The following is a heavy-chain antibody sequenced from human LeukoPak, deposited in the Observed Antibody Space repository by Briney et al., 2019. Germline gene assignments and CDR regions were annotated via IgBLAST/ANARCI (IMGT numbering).Heavy chain of an antibody. CDR3: ARAGAAAGTPFVY. CDR1: GYTFSSYG. Sequence: VASVKVSCKASGYTFSSYGISWVRQAPGQGLEWMGWITSYNGNTKYAQQLQGRVTMTTDTSTGTAYMELRSLRSDDTAVYYCARAGAAAGTPFVYWGQGTLVTVSS. J-gene: IGHJ4*02. D-gene: IGHD6-13*01. CDR2: ITSYNGNT. V-gene: IGHV1-18*01.